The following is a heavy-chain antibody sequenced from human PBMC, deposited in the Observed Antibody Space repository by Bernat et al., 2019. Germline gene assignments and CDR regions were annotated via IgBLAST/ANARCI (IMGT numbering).Heavy chain of an antibody. CDR2: IYSGGST. J-gene: IGHJ4*02. Sequence: EVQLVESGGDLVQPGGSLRLSCAASGFTVSNNYMTWVRQAPGKGLEWVSVIYSGGSTFYADSVKGRFTISRDNSKNMLYLQMNSLRAEDTAVYYCARDVQGVTGTTYWGQGTLVTVSS. CDR3: ARDVQGVTGTTY. D-gene: IGHD1-7*01. V-gene: IGHV3-66*01. CDR1: GFTVSNNY.